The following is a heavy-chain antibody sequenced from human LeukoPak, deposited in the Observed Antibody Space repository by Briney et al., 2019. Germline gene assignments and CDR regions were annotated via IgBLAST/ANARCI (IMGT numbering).Heavy chain of an antibody. Sequence: GGSLRLSCAASGFTFSDYYMSWIRQAPGKGLEWVAVISYDGTHKYYADSVKGRFSISRDNSKNTLYLQMNSLRADDTAVYYCAKGARGDTVTSIVGLNWFDPWGQGTLVTVSS. J-gene: IGHJ5*02. CDR1: GFTFSDYY. CDR3: AKGARGDTVTSIVGLNWFDP. V-gene: IGHV3-30*18. D-gene: IGHD4-17*01. CDR2: ISYDGTHK.